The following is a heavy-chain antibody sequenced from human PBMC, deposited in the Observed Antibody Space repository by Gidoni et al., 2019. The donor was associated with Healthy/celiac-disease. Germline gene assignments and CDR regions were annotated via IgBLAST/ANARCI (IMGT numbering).Heavy chain of an antibody. CDR3: AKVSRIVVVILYYFDY. CDR1: GFPFSSYA. J-gene: IGHJ4*02. D-gene: IGHD3-22*01. Sequence: EVQLVESGGGLVQPGGSLRLSCAASGFPFSSYAMRWVRQAPGKGLEWVSAISGSGGSTYYADSVKGLFTISRDNSKNTLYLQMNSLRAEDTAVYYCAKVSRIVVVILYYFDYWGQGTLVTVSS. CDR2: ISGSGGST. V-gene: IGHV3-23*04.